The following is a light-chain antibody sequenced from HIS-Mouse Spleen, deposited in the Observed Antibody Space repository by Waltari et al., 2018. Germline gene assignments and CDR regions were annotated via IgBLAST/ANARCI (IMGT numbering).Light chain of an antibody. V-gene: IGLV2-23*03. CDR3: CSYAGSSTFEGV. CDR1: SSDVGSYNL. Sequence: QSALTQPASVSGSPGQSITLSCTGTSSDVGSYNLVSWSQQHPGKAPKLMIYEGSKRPSGVSNRFSGSKSGNTASLTISGLQAEDEADYYCCSYAGSSTFEGVFGGGTKLTVL. CDR2: EGS. J-gene: IGLJ3*02.